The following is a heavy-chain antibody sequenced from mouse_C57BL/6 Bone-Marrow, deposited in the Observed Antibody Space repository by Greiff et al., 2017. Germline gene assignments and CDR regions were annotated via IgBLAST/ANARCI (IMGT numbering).Heavy chain of an antibody. D-gene: IGHD1-1*01. CDR2: ISDGGSYT. Sequence: EVHLVESGGGLVKPGGSLKLSCAASGFTFSSYAMSWVRQTPEKRLEWVATISDGGSYTYYPDNVKGRFTISRDNAKNNLYMQMSHLKSEDTAMYYCASYYGISYGYFDYWGQGTTLTVSS. J-gene: IGHJ2*01. CDR1: GFTFSSYA. CDR3: ASYYGISYGYFDY. V-gene: IGHV5-4*01.